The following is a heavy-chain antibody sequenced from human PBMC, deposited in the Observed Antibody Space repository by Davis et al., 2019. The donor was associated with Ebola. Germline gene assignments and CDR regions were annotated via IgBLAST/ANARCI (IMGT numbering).Heavy chain of an antibody. CDR2: IYYSGST. J-gene: IGHJ5*02. CDR1: GGSIISSSSY. Sequence: SETLSLTCTVSGGSIISSSSYWGWIRQPPRKGLEWIGSIYYSGSTYYNPSLKSRVTISVDTSKNQFSLKVTSVTAADTAVYYCARKPARWENWFDPWGQGTLVTVSS. D-gene: IGHD2-2*01. V-gene: IGHV4-39*01. CDR3: ARKPARWENWFDP.